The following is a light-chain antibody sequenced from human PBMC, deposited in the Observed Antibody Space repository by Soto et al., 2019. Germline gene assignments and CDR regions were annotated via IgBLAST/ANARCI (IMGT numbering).Light chain of an antibody. J-gene: IGKJ3*01. CDR2: DAS. CDR1: QSVSSY. Sequence: EIVLTQSPATLSLSPGERATLSCRASQSVSSYLAWYQQKPGQAPRLLIYDASNRATGIPARFSGGGSGTDFTLTISSLEPDDFAVYYCQQRSNWRFTFGPGTRVD. V-gene: IGKV3-11*01. CDR3: QQRSNWRFT.